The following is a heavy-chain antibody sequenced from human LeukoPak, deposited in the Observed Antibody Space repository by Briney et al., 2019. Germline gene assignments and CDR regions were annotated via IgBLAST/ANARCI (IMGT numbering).Heavy chain of an antibody. Sequence: ASVKVSCKASGYTFTSYGISWVRQAPGQGLEWMGWISAYNGNTNYAQKLQGRVTMTTDTSTSTAYMDLRSLRSDDTAVYYCARARFREFDFDYWGQGTLVTVSS. CDR2: ISAYNGNT. CDR3: ARARFREFDFDY. D-gene: IGHD3-10*01. J-gene: IGHJ4*02. CDR1: GYTFTSYG. V-gene: IGHV1-18*01.